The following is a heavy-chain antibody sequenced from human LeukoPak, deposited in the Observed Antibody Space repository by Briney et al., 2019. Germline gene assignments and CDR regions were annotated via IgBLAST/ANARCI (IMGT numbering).Heavy chain of an antibody. CDR3: ARARSLGINDAFDI. D-gene: IGHD3-10*01. CDR2: ISGSINYI. V-gene: IGHV3-21*01. J-gene: IGHJ3*02. Sequence: GGSLRLSCAASGFTFSSNSMNWVRQAPGKGLKWVSSISGSINYINYADSVKGRLTISRDNAKKSVYLQMNSLRVEDTAIYYCARARSLGINDAFDIWGQGTMVTVSS. CDR1: GFTFSSNS.